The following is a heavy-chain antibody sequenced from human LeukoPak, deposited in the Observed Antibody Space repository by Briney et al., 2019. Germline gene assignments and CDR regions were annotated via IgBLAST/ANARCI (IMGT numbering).Heavy chain of an antibody. V-gene: IGHV7-4-1*02. Sequence: ASVTVSCKASGYTFTSYAMNWVRQAPGQGLEWMGWINTNTGNPTYAQGFTGRFVFSLDTSVSTAYLQISSLKAEDTAVYYCAREMGPRVVRGDGIDYWGQGTLVTVSS. CDR2: INTNTGNP. CDR1: GYTFTSYA. J-gene: IGHJ4*02. D-gene: IGHD3-10*01. CDR3: AREMGPRVVRGDGIDY.